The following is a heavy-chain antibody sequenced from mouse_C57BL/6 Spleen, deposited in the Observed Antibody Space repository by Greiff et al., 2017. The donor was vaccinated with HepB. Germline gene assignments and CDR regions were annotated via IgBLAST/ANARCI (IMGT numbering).Heavy chain of an antibody. CDR1: GYAFTNYL. Sequence: QVQLQQSGAELVRPGTSVKVSCKASGYAFTNYLIEWVKQRPGQGLEWIGVIIPGSGGTNYNEKFKGKATLTADKSSSTAYMQLSSLTSEDSAVYFCARSYDYDYFDYWGQGTTLTVSS. D-gene: IGHD2-4*01. J-gene: IGHJ2*01. CDR2: IIPGSGGT. V-gene: IGHV1-54*01. CDR3: ARSYDYDYFDY.